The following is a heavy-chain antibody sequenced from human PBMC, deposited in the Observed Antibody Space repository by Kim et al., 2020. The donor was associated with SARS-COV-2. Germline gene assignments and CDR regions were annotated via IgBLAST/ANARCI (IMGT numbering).Heavy chain of an antibody. J-gene: IGHJ6*02. V-gene: IGHV4-59*09. D-gene: IGHD6-19*01. Sequence: SLKSRVTISVDTSKNQFSLKLSSVTAADTAVYYCARGAVAGPYYYYGMDVWGQGTTVTVSS. CDR3: ARGAVAGPYYYYGMDV.